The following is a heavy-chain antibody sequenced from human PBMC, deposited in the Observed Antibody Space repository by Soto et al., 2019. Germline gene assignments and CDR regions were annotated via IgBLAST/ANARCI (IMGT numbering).Heavy chain of an antibody. J-gene: IGHJ4*02. Sequence: QVRLAQSGAEVKEPGASVTVSCKASGYTFNAHYIYWMRQGPGQGLEWMGWLNPYNGDTKSAQTFQGRVTMTGDTSTNTAYMDLSGLRSDDTAVYYCARARWIAGSYPFDSWGQGTLVTVSS. D-gene: IGHD2-21*01. CDR2: LNPYNGDT. V-gene: IGHV1-2*02. CDR3: ARARWIAGSYPFDS. CDR1: GYTFNAHY.